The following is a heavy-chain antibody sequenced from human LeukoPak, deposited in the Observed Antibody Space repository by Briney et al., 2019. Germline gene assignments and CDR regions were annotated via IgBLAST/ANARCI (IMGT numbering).Heavy chain of an antibody. J-gene: IGHJ4*02. D-gene: IGHD6-13*01. CDR2: ISYDGSNK. V-gene: IGHV3-30*18. Sequence: PGGSLRLSCAASGFTFKSYGMHWVRQAPGKGLEWVAVISYDGSNKYYADFVKGRFTISRDSSKNTLYLQVNSLRAEDTAVYYCAKEGLGSSWNPNYFDYWGQGTLVTVSS. CDR3: AKEGLGSSWNPNYFDY. CDR1: GFTFKSYG.